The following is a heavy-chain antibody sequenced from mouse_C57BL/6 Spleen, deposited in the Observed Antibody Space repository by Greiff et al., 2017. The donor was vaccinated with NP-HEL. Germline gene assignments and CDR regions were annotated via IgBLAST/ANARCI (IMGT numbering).Heavy chain of an antibody. D-gene: IGHD2-4*01. V-gene: IGHV1-55*01. J-gene: IGHJ2*01. CDR3: ARERYYDYDERGAY. CDR2: IYPGSGST. CDR1: GYTFTSYW. Sequence: QVQLQQPGAELVKPGASVKMSCKASGYTFTSYWITWVKQRPGQGLEWIGDIYPGSGSTNYNEKFKSKATLTVDTSSSTAYMHLSSLTSEDSAVYYCARERYYDYDERGAYWGQGTTLTVSS.